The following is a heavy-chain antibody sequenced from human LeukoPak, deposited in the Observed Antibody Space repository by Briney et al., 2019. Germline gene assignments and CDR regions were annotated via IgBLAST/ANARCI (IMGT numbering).Heavy chain of an antibody. V-gene: IGHV3-64*01. CDR2: ISSNGGST. J-gene: IGHJ3*02. CDR3: ATGRSYDPASGPDI. D-gene: IGHD3-22*01. CDR1: GFTFSSYA. Sequence: GGSLRLSCAASGFTFSSYAMHWVRQAPGKGLEYVSAISSNGGSTYYANSVKGRFTISRDNSKNTLYLQMGSLRAEDMAVYYCATGRSYDPASGPDIWGQGTMVTVSS.